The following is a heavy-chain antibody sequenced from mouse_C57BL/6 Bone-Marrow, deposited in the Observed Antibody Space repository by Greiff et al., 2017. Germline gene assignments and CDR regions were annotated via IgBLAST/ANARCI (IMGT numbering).Heavy chain of an antibody. CDR2: IDPSDSYT. CDR3: ARRTTVVGASMDY. CDR1: GYTFTSYW. D-gene: IGHD1-1*01. J-gene: IGHJ4*01. V-gene: IGHV1-69*01. Sequence: LQESGAELVMPGASVKLSCKASGYTFTSYWMHWVKQRPGQGLEWIGEIDPSDSYTNYNQKFKGKSTLTVDKSSSTAYMQLSSLTSEDSAVYYCARRTTVVGASMDYWGQGTSVTVSS.